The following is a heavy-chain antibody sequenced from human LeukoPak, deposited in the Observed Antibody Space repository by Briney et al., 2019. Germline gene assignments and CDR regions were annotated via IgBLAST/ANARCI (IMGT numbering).Heavy chain of an antibody. V-gene: IGHV1-18*01. CDR2: ISAQHGQT. CDR3: VGSLGYCTSNFCYLKY. D-gene: IGHD2-2*01. CDR1: GYSKNFYG. Sequence: ASVKVSCKTSGYSKNFYGITWVRQVAGQGLEWMGWISAQHGQTEYAPNSQGRVTMTTDTDMNTAYMELRSLRSDDTAVYYCVGSLGYCTSNFCYLKYWGQGTLVTVSS. J-gene: IGHJ4*02.